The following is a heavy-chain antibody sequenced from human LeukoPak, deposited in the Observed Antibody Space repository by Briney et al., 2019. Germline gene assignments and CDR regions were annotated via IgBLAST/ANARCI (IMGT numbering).Heavy chain of an antibody. CDR2: IIPIFGTA. Sequence: ASVKVSCKASGGTFSSYAISWVRQAPGQGPEWMGGIIPIFGTANYAQKFQGRVTITADESTSTAYMELSSLRSEDTAVYYCAAYSSGWDPPQLDYWGQGTLVTVSS. D-gene: IGHD6-19*01. CDR3: AAYSSGWDPPQLDY. V-gene: IGHV1-69*13. J-gene: IGHJ4*02. CDR1: GGTFSSYA.